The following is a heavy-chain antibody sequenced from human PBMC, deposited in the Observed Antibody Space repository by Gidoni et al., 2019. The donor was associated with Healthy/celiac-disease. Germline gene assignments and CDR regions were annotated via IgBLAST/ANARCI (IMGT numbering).Heavy chain of an antibody. CDR3: VRHQGIAAAGSELGFDP. D-gene: IGHD6-13*01. V-gene: IGHV4-34*01. CDR2: INHSGST. J-gene: IGHJ5*02. Sequence: QQQLQQWRAGLMNPSETLSLSCAVYGSSFSGYYWSWVRPPPGKGLEWIGEINHSGSTNYNPSLKRRVTISVDTSKNKFSLKLCSVTASDTAVYYCVRHQGIAAAGSELGFDPWGQGTLVTVSS. CDR1: GSSFSGYY.